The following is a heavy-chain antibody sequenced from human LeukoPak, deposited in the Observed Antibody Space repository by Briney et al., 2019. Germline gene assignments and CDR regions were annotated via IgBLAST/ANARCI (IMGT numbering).Heavy chain of an antibody. D-gene: IGHD3-22*01. CDR3: ARAGRGYDSSGFYGMDV. Sequence: ASVKVSCKASGYIFTSYGINWVRQATGQGLEWMGWMNPNSGNTGYAQKFQGRVTMTRNTSISTAYMELSSLRSEDTAVYYCARAGRGYDSSGFYGMDVWGQGTTVTVSS. J-gene: IGHJ6*02. CDR1: GYIFTSYG. V-gene: IGHV1-8*01. CDR2: MNPNSGNT.